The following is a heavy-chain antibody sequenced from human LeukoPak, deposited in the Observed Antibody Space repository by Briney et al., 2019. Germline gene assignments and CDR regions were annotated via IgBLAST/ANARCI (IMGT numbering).Heavy chain of an antibody. D-gene: IGHD5-18*01. J-gene: IGHJ6*03. V-gene: IGHV1-2*06. CDR2: INPNSGCT. CDR1: GYTFTGYH. CDR3: ARPGSAAMGADYYYYYYMDV. Sequence: ASVKVSCKASGYTFTGYHMHWLRQAPGQGLEWMGRINPNSGCTNYAQKFQGRVTMTRDTSISTAYMELSRMRSDDTAVYYGARPGSAAMGADYYYYYYMDVWGKGTTVTVSS.